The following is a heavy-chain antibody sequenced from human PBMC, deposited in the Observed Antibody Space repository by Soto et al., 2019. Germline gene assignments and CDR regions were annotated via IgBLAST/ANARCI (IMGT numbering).Heavy chain of an antibody. D-gene: IGHD3-10*01. Sequence: QVQLVESGGGVVQPGRSLRLSCAASGFTFSSYAMHWVRQAPGKGLEWVAVISYDGSNKYYADSVKGRFPISRDNSKNTLYLQRNSLRAEDTAGYYCARDRGVWFGTGPPKNWFDPWGQGTLVTVSS. J-gene: IGHJ5*02. CDR1: GFTFSSYA. CDR2: ISYDGSNK. CDR3: ARDRGVWFGTGPPKNWFDP. V-gene: IGHV3-30-3*01.